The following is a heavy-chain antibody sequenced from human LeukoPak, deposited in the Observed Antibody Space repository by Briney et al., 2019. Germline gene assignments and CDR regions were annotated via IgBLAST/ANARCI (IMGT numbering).Heavy chain of an antibody. CDR3: ARDPVGYDSSGSPT. J-gene: IGHJ5*02. V-gene: IGHV1-69*13. Sequence: ASVKVSCKASGGTFSSYAISWVRQAPGQGLEWMGGIIPIFGTANYAQKFQGRVTITADESTSTAYMELSSLRSEDTAVYYCARDPVGYDSSGSPTWGQGTLVTVSS. CDR2: IIPIFGTA. D-gene: IGHD3-22*01. CDR1: GGTFSSYA.